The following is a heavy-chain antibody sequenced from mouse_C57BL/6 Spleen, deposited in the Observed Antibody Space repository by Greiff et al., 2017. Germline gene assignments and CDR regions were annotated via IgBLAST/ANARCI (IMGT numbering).Heavy chain of an antibody. J-gene: IGHJ3*01. D-gene: IGHD3-2*02. CDR3: ARRAQATEFAY. V-gene: IGHV5-9*01. CDR2: ISGGGGNT. Sequence: EVHLVESGGGLVKPGGSLKLSCAASGFTFSSYTMSWVRQTPEKRLEWVATISGGGGNTYYPDSVKGRFTISRDNAKNTLYLQMSSLRSEDTALYYCARRAQATEFAYWGQGTLVTVSA. CDR1: GFTFSSYT.